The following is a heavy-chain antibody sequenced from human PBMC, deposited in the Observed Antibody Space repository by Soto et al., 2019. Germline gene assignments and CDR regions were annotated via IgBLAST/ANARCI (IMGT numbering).Heavy chain of an antibody. CDR2: IRNKVQSYTT. J-gene: IGHJ4*02. CDR3: TKSLMNTAVYYFDY. D-gene: IGHD3-16*01. Sequence: EVQLVESGGGLVQPGGCLRLSCTASGFTFSDYYMDWVRQAPGKGLEWVGRIRNKVQSYTTEYATSVKGRFTISRDDSKNTLYLHMNSLKIEDTAVYYCTKSLMNTAVYYFDYWGQGTLATVSS. V-gene: IGHV3-72*01. CDR1: GFTFSDYY.